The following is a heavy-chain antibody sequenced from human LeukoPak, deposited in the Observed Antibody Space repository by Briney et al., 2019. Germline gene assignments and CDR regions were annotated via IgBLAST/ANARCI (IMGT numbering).Heavy chain of an antibody. J-gene: IGHJ4*02. V-gene: IGHV1-18*01. CDR2: ISAYNGNT. CDR3: ARDPKVYSYPIGSSD. D-gene: IGHD5-18*01. Sequence: ASVKVSCKASGYTFTSYGISWVRQAPGQGLEWMGWISAYNGNTNYAQKLQGRVTMTTDTSTSTAYMELRSLRSDDTAVYYCARDPKVYSYPIGSSDWGQGTLVTVSS. CDR1: GYTFTSYG.